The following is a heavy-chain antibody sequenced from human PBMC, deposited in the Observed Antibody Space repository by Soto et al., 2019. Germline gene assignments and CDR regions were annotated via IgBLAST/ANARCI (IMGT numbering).Heavy chain of an antibody. CDR1: GFTFSNYG. V-gene: IGHV3-30*03. CDR3: ASLAVGYLDAFDM. J-gene: IGHJ3*02. D-gene: IGHD5-18*01. Sequence: QVQLVESGGGVVQPGRSLRLSCAASGFTFSNYGMHWVRQAPGKGLEWVAVISHDGSNKYYADSVKGRFTISRDNSRNTLYLQMNSLRTEDTAVYYCASLAVGYLDAFDMWGQGTLVTVSS. CDR2: ISHDGSNK.